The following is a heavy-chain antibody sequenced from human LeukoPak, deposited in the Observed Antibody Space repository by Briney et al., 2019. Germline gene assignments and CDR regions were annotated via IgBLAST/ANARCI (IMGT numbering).Heavy chain of an antibody. V-gene: IGHV1-18*01. D-gene: IGHD3-3*01. Sequence: GASVKVSCKASGYTFTSYGISWVRQAPGQGLEWMGWISAYNGNTNYAQKLQGRVTMTTDTSTSTAYMELRSLRSDDTAVYYCARGPADCDFWSGSDYWGQGTLVTVSS. CDR1: GYTFTSYG. CDR3: ARGPADCDFWSGSDY. CDR2: ISAYNGNT. J-gene: IGHJ4*02.